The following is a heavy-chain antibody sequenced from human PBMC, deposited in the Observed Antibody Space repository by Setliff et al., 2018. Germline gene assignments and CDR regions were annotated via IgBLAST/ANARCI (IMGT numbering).Heavy chain of an antibody. V-gene: IGHV1-3*01. D-gene: IGHD2-15*01. Sequence: ASVKVSCKASGYTFTTYAMSWMRQAPGQRLEWMGWINAANGNTKYSQKFQGRVTITRDTSASTVYMELSSLRSEDTAVYYCASAEVVVAPWGQGTLVTVSS. J-gene: IGHJ4*02. CDR2: INAANGNT. CDR1: GYTFTTYA. CDR3: ASAEVVVAP.